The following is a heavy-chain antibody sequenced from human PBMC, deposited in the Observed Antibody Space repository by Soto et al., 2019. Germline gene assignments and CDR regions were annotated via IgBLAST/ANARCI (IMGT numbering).Heavy chain of an antibody. CDR3: VRVRGDGWYHPDY. V-gene: IGHV3-72*01. J-gene: IGHJ4*02. D-gene: IGHD6-19*01. Sequence: PGGSLRLSCAASGFTLNDHYIDWVRRAPGKGLEWVGRTRDRSRSYTMEYAASVKGRFTISRDASKDSLYLQMNSLKTEDTAVYYCVRVRGDGWYHPDYWGQGALVTVSS. CDR1: GFTLNDHY. CDR2: TRDRSRSYTM.